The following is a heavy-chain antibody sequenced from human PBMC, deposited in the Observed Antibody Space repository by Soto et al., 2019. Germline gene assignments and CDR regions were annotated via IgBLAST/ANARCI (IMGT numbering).Heavy chain of an antibody. V-gene: IGHV4-31*03. J-gene: IGHJ6*02. CDR1: GGSISSGDYY. CDR3: ARVCGGDCHNGMDV. D-gene: IGHD2-21*02. CDR2: IYDSGST. Sequence: SETLSLTCTVSGGSISSGDYYWSWIRQHPGKGLEWIGYIYDSGSTYYNPSLKSRVTISVDTSKKQFSLKLSSVTAADTAVYYCARVCGGDCHNGMDVRGQGTTVTVSS.